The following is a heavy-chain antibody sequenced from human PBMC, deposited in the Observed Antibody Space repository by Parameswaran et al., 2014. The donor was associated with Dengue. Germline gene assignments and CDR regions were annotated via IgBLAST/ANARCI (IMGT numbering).Heavy chain of an antibody. V-gene: IGHV4-61*07. CDR3: ARRGYNYGYFYLDY. D-gene: IGHD5-18*01. J-gene: IGHJ4*02. CDR2: IDYSGSG. Sequence: VRQAPGKGLEWIGYIDYSGSGHYNPALKSRVTISVDTSENRFSLKLSSVAAADTAVYYCARRGYNYGYFYLDYWGQGTPVTVSS.